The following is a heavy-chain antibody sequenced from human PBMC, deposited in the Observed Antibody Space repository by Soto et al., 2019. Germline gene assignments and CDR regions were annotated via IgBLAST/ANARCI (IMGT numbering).Heavy chain of an antibody. CDR1: GGSISSSSYY. CDR3: ARLIMWQQLPTWADV. J-gene: IGHJ6*02. Sequence: PXETLSLTCAVSGGSISSSSYYWGWIRQPRGKGLEWIGSIYYSGSTYYNPSLKSRVTISVDTSKNQFSLKLSSVTAADTAVYYCARLIMWQQLPTWADVWGQGTTVTVSS. D-gene: IGHD6-13*01. V-gene: IGHV4-39*01. CDR2: IYYSGST.